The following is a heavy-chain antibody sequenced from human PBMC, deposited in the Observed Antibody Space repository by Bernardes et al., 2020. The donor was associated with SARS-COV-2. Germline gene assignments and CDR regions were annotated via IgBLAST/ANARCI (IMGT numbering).Heavy chain of an antibody. J-gene: IGHJ4*02. CDR2: LYSGGNT. Sequence: GGSLTPSCAASGLIVSSNYMSWVRQAPGKGLNWVSVLYSGGNTYYADSLKGRFTISRDNSNNTLYLQMNNLRAEDTAIYYCARDTRGYNYGTTFDYWGQGTLVTVSS. CDR3: ARDTRGYNYGTTFDY. V-gene: IGHV3-66*01. CDR1: GLIVSSNY. D-gene: IGHD5-18*01.